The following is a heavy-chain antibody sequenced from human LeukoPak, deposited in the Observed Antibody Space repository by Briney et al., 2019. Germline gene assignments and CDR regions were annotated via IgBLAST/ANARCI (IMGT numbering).Heavy chain of an antibody. V-gene: IGHV4-34*01. CDR3: ARRWNYGRNYYIDV. CDR2: INHSGST. D-gene: IGHD1-7*01. Sequence: SETLSLTCAVYGGSFSGYYWSWIRQPPGRGLEWIGEINHSGSTNYNPSLKSRVTISVDTSKNQFSLKLSSVTAADTAVYYCARRWNYGRNYYIDVWGKGATVSVSS. J-gene: IGHJ6*03. CDR1: GGSFSGYY.